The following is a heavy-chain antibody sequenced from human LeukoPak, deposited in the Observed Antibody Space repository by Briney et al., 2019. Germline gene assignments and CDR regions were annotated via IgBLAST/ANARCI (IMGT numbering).Heavy chain of an antibody. Sequence: SETLSLTCTVSGGSISSYYWSWIRQPPGKGLEWIGYIYYSGSTNYNPFLKSRVTISVDTSKNQFSLKLSSVTAADTAVYYCARLGLGYCSGGSCYSGFDYWGQGTLVTVSS. CDR1: GGSISSYY. J-gene: IGHJ4*02. V-gene: IGHV4-59*08. CDR2: IYYSGST. D-gene: IGHD2-15*01. CDR3: ARLGLGYCSGGSCYSGFDY.